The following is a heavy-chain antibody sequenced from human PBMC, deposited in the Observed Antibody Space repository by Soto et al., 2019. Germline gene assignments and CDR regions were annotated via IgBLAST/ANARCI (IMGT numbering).Heavy chain of an antibody. CDR2: IYYSGST. CDR1: GGSISGNS. Sequence: SETLSLTCTVSGGSISGNSWSWIRQPPGKGLEWIGYIYYSGSTYYNPSLKSRVTISVDRSKNQFSLKLSSVTAADTAVYYCARVPGSWGQGTLVTVSS. CDR3: ARVPGS. J-gene: IGHJ5*02. V-gene: IGHV4-59*12.